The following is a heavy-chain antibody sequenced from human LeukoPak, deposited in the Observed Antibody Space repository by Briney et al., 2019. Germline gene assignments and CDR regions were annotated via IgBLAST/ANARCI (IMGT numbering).Heavy chain of an antibody. J-gene: IGHJ4*02. CDR3: AKVVDIAAAGSDY. CDR1: GFTFSSYS. D-gene: IGHD6-13*01. Sequence: GGSLRLSCAASGFTFSSYSMNWVRQAPGKGLEWVSSISSSSSYIYYADSVKGRFTISRDNAKNSLYLQMNSLRAEDTAVYYCAKVVDIAAAGSDYWGQGTLVTVSS. V-gene: IGHV3-21*01. CDR2: ISSSSSYI.